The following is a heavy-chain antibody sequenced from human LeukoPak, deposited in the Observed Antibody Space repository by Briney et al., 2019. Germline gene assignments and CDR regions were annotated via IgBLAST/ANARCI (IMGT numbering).Heavy chain of an antibody. J-gene: IGHJ3*02. Sequence: PSETLSLTCTASGGAISSYYWSWIRQPPGKGLEWIGYIYYSGSTNYNPSLKSRVTISVDTYKNQFSLKLSSVTAADTAVYYCARVSGGNGDAFDIWGQGTMVTVSS. CDR2: IYYSGST. D-gene: IGHD4-23*01. V-gene: IGHV4-59*01. CDR3: ARVSGGNGDAFDI. CDR1: GGAISSYY.